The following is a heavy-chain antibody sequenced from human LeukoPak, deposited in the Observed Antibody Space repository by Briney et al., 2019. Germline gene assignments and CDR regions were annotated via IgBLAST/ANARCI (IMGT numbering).Heavy chain of an antibody. CDR3: ARLRVGATGDFDY. D-gene: IGHD1-26*01. V-gene: IGHV4-4*02. CDR2: IYHSGST. CDR1: GXSISSSNG. Sequence: SGTLSLTCAVSGXSISSSNGWSWVRPPPGKGLEWIGEIYHSGSTNYNPSLKSRVTISVDKSKNQFSLKLSSVTAADTAVYYCARLRVGATGDFDYWGQGTLVTVSS. J-gene: IGHJ4*02.